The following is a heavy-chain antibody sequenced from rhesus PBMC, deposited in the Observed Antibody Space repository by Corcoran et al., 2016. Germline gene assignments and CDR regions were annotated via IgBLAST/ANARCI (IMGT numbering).Heavy chain of an antibody. D-gene: IGHD7-45*01. Sequence: EVQLVESGGGLVQPGGSLRLSCAASGFTFSADDRNWVRQPPGKGLEWVSCISYTGQTKYYAASVKGRFTISRDNAKNSLSLQMSSLRAEDTAVYYCATGNGLDSWGQGVVVTVSS. V-gene: IGHV3-136*01. CDR1: GFTFSADD. CDR3: ATGNGLDS. CDR2: ISYTGQTK. J-gene: IGHJ6*01.